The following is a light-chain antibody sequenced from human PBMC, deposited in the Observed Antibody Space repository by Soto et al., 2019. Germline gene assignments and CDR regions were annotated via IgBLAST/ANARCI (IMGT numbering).Light chain of an antibody. V-gene: IGKV3-15*01. J-gene: IGKJ5*01. CDR2: GAS. CDR3: HQYNNWPRT. Sequence: EIVMTPTPATPSVSPGERATVSPRASQSVRNNLAWYQQKPGQAPSLLIYGASTRATGIPARFSGSGSGTEFTLTISSLQSEDFAVYFCHQYNNWPRTFGQGTRLEIK. CDR1: QSVRNN.